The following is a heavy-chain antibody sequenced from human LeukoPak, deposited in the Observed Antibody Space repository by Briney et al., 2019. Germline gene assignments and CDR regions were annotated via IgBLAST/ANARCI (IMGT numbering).Heavy chain of an antibody. D-gene: IGHD3-10*01. Sequence: PSETLSLTCAVSGGSIISGNWWSWVRQPPGKGLEWIGSIYYSGSTYYNPSLKSRVTISVDTSKNQFSLKLSSVTAADTAVYYCARQYYNWFDPWGQGTLVTVSS. J-gene: IGHJ5*02. V-gene: IGHV4-39*01. CDR1: GGSIISGNW. CDR3: ARQYYNWFDP. CDR2: IYYSGST.